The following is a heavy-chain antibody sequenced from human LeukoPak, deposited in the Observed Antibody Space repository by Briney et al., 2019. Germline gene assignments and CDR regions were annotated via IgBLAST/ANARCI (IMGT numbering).Heavy chain of an antibody. D-gene: IGHD3-3*01. CDR1: GFTFSSYW. Sequence: PGGSLRLSCAASGFTFSSYWMSWVRQAPGKGLEWVANIKQDGSEKYYVDSVKGRFTISRDNAKNSLYPQMNSLRAEDTAVYYCAREGLSGPLDYWGQGTLVTVSS. CDR2: IKQDGSEK. V-gene: IGHV3-7*04. CDR3: AREGLSGPLDY. J-gene: IGHJ4*02.